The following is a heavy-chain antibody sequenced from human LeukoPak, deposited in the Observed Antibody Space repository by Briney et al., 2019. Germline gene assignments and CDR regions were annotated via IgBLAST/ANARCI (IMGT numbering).Heavy chain of an antibody. Sequence: SQTLSLTCAISGDSVSSNSAAWNWIRQSPSRGLEWLGRTYYRSKWYTDYAESVKSRITINSDTSKNQFSLQLNSVTPEDTAVYYCARDRGYCSSISCYGAFDIWGQGTMVTVSS. J-gene: IGHJ3*02. V-gene: IGHV6-1*01. CDR3: ARDRGYCSSISCYGAFDI. CDR2: TYYRSKWYT. D-gene: IGHD2-2*01. CDR1: GDSVSSNSAA.